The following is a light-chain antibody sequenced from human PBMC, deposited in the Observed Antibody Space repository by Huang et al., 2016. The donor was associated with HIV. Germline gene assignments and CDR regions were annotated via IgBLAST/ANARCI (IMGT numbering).Light chain of an antibody. J-gene: IGKJ1*01. CDR1: QDIDAY. CDR3: QKYNDVPRT. CDR2: DAS. Sequence: DIQMTQSPSSLSASIGDRITISCRASQDIDAYLAWYQHKPGKVPNLLIYDASTLQSGVPSRFSSSGSGTNFTLTIGSLQPEDVGSYYCQKYNDVPRTFGHGTKVEIK. V-gene: IGKV1-27*01.